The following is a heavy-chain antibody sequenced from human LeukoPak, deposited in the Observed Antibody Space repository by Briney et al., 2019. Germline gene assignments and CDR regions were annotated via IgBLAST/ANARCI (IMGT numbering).Heavy chain of an antibody. CDR1: GGSISSGDYS. V-gene: IGHV4-30-2*01. Sequence: SQTLSLTCDVSGGSISSGDYSWTWIRQPPGKGREWIGFIYRSGSTYYSPSLKSRVTISVDRSKPQFSLELTSVTAADTAVYFCARSRRGYWYFDLWGRGTLVSVSS. D-gene: IGHD3-16*01. CDR2: IYRSGST. CDR3: ARSRRGYWYFDL. J-gene: IGHJ2*01.